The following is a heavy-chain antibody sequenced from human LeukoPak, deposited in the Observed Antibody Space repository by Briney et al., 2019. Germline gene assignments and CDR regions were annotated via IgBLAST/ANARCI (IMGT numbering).Heavy chain of an antibody. V-gene: IGHV3-9*01. D-gene: IGHD5-18*01. CDR1: GFTFDDYA. J-gene: IGHJ6*02. CDR3: AKDGGYSYGVYYYYGMDV. Sequence: GRSLRLSCAASGFTFDDYAMHWVRQAPGKGLEWVSGISWNSGSIGYADSVKGRFTISRDNAKNSLYLQMNSLRAEDTALYYCAKDGGYSYGVYYYYGMDVWGQGTTVTVSS. CDR2: ISWNSGSI.